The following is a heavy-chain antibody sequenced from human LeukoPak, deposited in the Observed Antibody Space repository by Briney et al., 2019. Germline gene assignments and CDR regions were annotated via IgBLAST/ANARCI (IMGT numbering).Heavy chain of an antibody. D-gene: IGHD3-10*01. CDR2: ISSNGGST. V-gene: IGHV3-64*01. J-gene: IGHJ4*02. CDR3: AKDRLLWFGESRGNYFDY. CDR1: GFTFSSYA. Sequence: GGSLRLSCAASGFTFSSYAMHWVRQAPGKGLEYVSAISSNGGSTYYANSVKGRFTISRDNAKNSLYLQMNSLRAEDTALYYCAKDRLLWFGESRGNYFDYWGQGTLVTVSS.